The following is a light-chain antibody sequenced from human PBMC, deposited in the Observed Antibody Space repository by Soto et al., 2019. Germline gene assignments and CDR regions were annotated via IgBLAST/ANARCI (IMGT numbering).Light chain of an antibody. J-gene: IGKJ1*01. Sequence: DIQMSQSPPRFCRSXSPGVTTAXXASEKINKWLAWYQQKPGKAPKLLISDPSSLESGVPSRFSGSGSGTEFTLTISSLQPDDFATYYCQQCNSYPWTFGQGTKVDIK. V-gene: IGKV1-5*01. CDR2: DPS. CDR3: QQCNSYPWT. CDR1: EKINKW.